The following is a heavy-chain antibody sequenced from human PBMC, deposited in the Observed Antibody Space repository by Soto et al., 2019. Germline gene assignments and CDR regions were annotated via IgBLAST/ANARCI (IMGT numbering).Heavy chain of an antibody. CDR2: IKSKTDGGTA. Sequence: GGSLRLSCAASGFTFSNAWMTWVRQAPGKGLEWVGRIKSKTDGGTADYAAPVKGRFTISRDDSKNTLYLQMNSLKTEDTAMHYCATGRGNSSLYFYYWGQGTLVTVSS. D-gene: IGHD6-6*01. V-gene: IGHV3-15*01. CDR3: ATGRGNSSLYFYY. J-gene: IGHJ4*02. CDR1: GFTFSNAW.